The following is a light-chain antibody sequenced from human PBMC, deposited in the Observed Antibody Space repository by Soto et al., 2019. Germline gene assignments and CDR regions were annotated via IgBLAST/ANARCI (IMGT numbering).Light chain of an antibody. V-gene: IGKV1-9*01. CDR3: QQRNSYPRT. Sequence: DIQLTQSPSFLSASVGDRVTITCRASQGINIFLAWFQQKPGKAPNLLISAASTLQSGVPSRFSGSGSEPEFTLIITCLQAEDSATYYCQQRNSYPRTFGQGTKVEIK. CDR2: AAS. CDR1: QGINIF. J-gene: IGKJ2*01.